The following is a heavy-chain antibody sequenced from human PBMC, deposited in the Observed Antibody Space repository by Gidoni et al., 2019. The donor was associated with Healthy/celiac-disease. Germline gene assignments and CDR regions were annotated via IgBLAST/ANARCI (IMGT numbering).Heavy chain of an antibody. J-gene: IGHJ5*02. Sequence: QVQLQESGPGLVKPSGTLSLTCAGAGGSISRINWWSWVRQPPGKGLAWIGEIYHSGSTNYPPSLKSRVTISVDQSKNQFSLKLSSVTAADTAVYYCARTGQSTTVTTSRGFDPWGQGTLVTVSS. CDR1: GGSISRINW. CDR3: ARTGQSTTVTTSRGFDP. CDR2: IYHSGST. V-gene: IGHV4-4*02. D-gene: IGHD4-17*01.